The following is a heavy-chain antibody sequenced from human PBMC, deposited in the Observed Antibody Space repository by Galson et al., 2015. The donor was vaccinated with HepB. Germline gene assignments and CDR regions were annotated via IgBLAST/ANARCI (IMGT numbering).Heavy chain of an antibody. CDR1: GVTFSNYW. J-gene: IGHJ4*02. D-gene: IGHD5-24*01. V-gene: IGHV3-74*01. Sequence: SLRLSCAASGVTFSNYWMHWVRQALGKGLVWVSRIKGDGSHTVFADSVKGRFTISRDNAKNTLYLQMHSLGAEDTAMYYCVRDGDAYNFDYWGQGTLVTVSS. CDR2: IKGDGSHT. CDR3: VRDGDAYNFDY.